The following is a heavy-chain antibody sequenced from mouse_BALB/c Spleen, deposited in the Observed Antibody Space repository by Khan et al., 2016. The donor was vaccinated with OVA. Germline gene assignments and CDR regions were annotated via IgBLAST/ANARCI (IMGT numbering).Heavy chain of an antibody. Sequence: VQLQQSGPELVKPGASMKISCRASGYSFTDYTMNWVKQSHGKSLEWIGLINPYNGGTSYNQKFKGKATLTVDKSSRTAYMELLSLTSEDSAVYYCARSGYGNFAYWGQGTLVTVSA. CDR1: GYSFTDYT. V-gene: IGHV1-18*01. CDR2: INPYNGGT. J-gene: IGHJ3*01. D-gene: IGHD2-10*02. CDR3: ARSGYGNFAY.